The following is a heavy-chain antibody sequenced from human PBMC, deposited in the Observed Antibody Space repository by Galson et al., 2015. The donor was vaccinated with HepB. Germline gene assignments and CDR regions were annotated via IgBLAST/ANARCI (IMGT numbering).Heavy chain of an antibody. J-gene: IGHJ3*02. CDR2: ISYDGSNK. CDR3: AKATRYCSGGSCYSAFDI. D-gene: IGHD2-15*01. CDR1: GFTFSSYA. Sequence: SLRLSCAASGFTFSSYAMHWVRQAPGKGLEWVAVISYDGSNKYYADSVKGRFTISRDNSKNTLYLQMNSLRAEDTAVYYCAKATRYCSGGSCYSAFDIWGQGTMVTVSS. V-gene: IGHV3-30-3*01.